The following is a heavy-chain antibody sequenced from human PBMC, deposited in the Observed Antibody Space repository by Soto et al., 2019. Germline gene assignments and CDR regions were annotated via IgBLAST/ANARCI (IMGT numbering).Heavy chain of an antibody. V-gene: IGHV4-34*01. J-gene: IGHJ5*02. Sequence: SETLSLTCGVYGGSFSGYQWNWIRQSPGQGLEWIGEINHSGTAKYNPSLESRINLSVDTSKKQFSLKMFSVTAADTAIYYCARGWRFDPWGQGTQVTVSS. CDR3: ARGWRFDP. CDR1: GGSFSGYQ. D-gene: IGHD1-1*01. CDR2: INHSGTA.